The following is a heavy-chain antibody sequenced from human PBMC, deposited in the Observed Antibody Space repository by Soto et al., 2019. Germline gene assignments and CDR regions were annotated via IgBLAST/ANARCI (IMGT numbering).Heavy chain of an antibody. J-gene: IGHJ5*02. CDR1: GFTFSSYL. Sequence: GGSLRLSCAASGFTFSSYLMSWVRQAPGKGLEWVANIKQDGSEKYYVDSVKGRFTISRDNAKNSLYLQMNSLRAEDTAVYYCASANIAALSYNWFDPWGQGTLVTVSS. V-gene: IGHV3-7*05. CDR3: ASANIAALSYNWFDP. D-gene: IGHD6-6*01. CDR2: IKQDGSEK.